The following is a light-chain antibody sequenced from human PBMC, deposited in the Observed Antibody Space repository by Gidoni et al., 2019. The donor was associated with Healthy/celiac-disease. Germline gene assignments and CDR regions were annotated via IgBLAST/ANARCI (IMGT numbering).Light chain of an antibody. CDR1: QSVSSSY. CDR2: GAS. J-gene: IGKJ2*01. CDR3: QQYGSSPMST. V-gene: IGKV3-20*01. Sequence: EFVLTQSPGTLSLSPGERATLSCRASQSVSSSYLAWYQQKPGQAPRLLIYGASSRATGIPDRFSGSGSGTDFTLTISRLEPEDFAVYYCQQYGSSPMSTFXQXTKLEI.